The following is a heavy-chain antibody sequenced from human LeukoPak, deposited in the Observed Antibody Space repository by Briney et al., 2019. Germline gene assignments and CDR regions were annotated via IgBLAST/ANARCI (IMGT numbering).Heavy chain of an antibody. Sequence: GGSLRLSCAASGFNFSTYWMSWVRQAPGEGLEWVANIKQDGSDEYYVDSVKGRFTISRDDAKGSLYLQMNSLRAEDTAVYYCARASYFDYWGQGTLVTVSS. CDR1: GFNFSTYW. V-gene: IGHV3-7*05. J-gene: IGHJ4*02. CDR2: IKQDGSDE. CDR3: ARASYFDY.